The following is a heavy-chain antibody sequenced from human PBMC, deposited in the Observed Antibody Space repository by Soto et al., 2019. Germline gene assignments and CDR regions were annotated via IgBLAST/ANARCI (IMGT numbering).Heavy chain of an antibody. V-gene: IGHV4-59*03. CDR2: IYYTGIT. CDR1: GASISTYY. Sequence: PSETLSLTCTVSGASISTYYYSWIRQPPGKALEWIGYIYYTGITNYNPSLKSRVTISQDTSKNQLSLTLTSVTAADTAVYYCATRPIDSFAFDYWGQGTLVTVSS. CDR3: ATRPIDSFAFDY. J-gene: IGHJ4*02. D-gene: IGHD2-21*01.